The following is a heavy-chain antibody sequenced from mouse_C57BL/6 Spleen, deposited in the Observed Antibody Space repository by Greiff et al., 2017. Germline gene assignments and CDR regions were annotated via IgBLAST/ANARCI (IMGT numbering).Heavy chain of an antibody. J-gene: IGHJ4*01. CDR2: ISGGGGNT. V-gene: IGHV5-9*01. CDR1: GFTFSSYT. Sequence: EVKVVESGGGLVKPGGSLKLSCAASGFTFSSYTMSWVRQTPEKRLEWVATISGGGGNTYYPDSVKGRFTISRDNAKNTLYLQMSSLRSEDTALYYCARRSSYDAMDYWGQGTSVTVSS. CDR3: ARRSSYDAMDY. D-gene: IGHD1-1*01.